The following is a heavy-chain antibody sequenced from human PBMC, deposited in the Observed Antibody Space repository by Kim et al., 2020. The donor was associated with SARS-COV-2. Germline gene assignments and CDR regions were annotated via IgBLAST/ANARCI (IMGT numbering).Heavy chain of an antibody. V-gene: IGHV1-18*04. CDR2: ISAYNGNT. J-gene: IGHJ4*02. CDR1: GYTFTSYG. Sequence: ASVKVSCKASGYTFTSYGISWVRQAPGQGLEWMGWISAYNGNTNYAQKLQGRVTMTTDTSTSTAYMELRSLRSDDTAVYYCARVYDILTGYSQFDYWGQGTLVTVSS. CDR3: ARVYDILTGYSQFDY. D-gene: IGHD3-9*01.